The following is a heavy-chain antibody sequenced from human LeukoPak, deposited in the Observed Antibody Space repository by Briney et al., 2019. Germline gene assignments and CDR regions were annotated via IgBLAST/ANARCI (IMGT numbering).Heavy chain of an antibody. CDR3: AREDSREGYRPLDY. V-gene: IGHV4-59*01. CDR2: IFHSGNS. J-gene: IGHJ4*02. CDR1: GGSIRNYY. Sequence: PSETLSLTCSVSGGSIRNYYWSWIRQPPGKGLEGIGFIFHSGNSNYNPSLKSRVTISIDTSKNQFSLKLSSVTAADTVVYYCAREDSREGYRPLDYWGQGTLVTVSS. D-gene: IGHD3-22*01.